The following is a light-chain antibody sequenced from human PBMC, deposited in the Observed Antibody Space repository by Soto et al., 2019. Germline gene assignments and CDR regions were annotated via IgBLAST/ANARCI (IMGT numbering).Light chain of an antibody. CDR3: QHYNNWPPWT. Sequence: EIVMTQSPATLSVSPGERATLSCRASQSVSSNFDWYQQKPGQAPRLLIYGASTRATGIPARFSGSGSGTEFTLTISSLQSEDFAVYYCQHYNNWPPWTFGQVTKVEIK. CDR1: QSVSSN. J-gene: IGKJ1*01. CDR2: GAS. V-gene: IGKV3-15*01.